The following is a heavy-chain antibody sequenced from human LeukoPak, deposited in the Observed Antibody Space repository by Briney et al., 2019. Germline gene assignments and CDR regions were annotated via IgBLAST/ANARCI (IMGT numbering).Heavy chain of an antibody. V-gene: IGHV3-23*01. CDR1: GFTFSSYA. J-gene: IGHJ4*02. Sequence: GGSLRLSCAASGFTFSSYAMRWVRQAPGKGPEWVSAISGSGGSTYYADSVKGRFTISRDNSKNTLYLQMNSLRAEDTAVYYCAKDRIGAFDYWGQGTLVTVSS. CDR3: AKDRIGAFDY. D-gene: IGHD1-26*01. CDR2: ISGSGGST.